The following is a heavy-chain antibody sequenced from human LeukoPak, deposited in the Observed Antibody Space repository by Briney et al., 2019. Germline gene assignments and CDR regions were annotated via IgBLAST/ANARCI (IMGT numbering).Heavy chain of an antibody. Sequence: GGSLRLSCAASGFTFSSYPMHWVRQAPGKGLEWVALISSDGSDKKYADSVKGRFTISRDNSKNTLYLQMRSLGVEDTAVYYCARDYPADYWGQGTLVTVSS. CDR3: ARDYPADY. V-gene: IGHV3-30-3*01. J-gene: IGHJ4*02. CDR1: GFTFSSYP. CDR2: ISSDGSDK.